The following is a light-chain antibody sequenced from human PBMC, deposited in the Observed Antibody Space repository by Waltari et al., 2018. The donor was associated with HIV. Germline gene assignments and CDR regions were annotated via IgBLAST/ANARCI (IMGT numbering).Light chain of an antibody. CDR2: VAS. V-gene: IGKV1-9*01. CDR1: QGIRNS. CDR3: QQFKTYPLT. Sequence: DIQLTQSPSFLSASVGARVTFTCRASQGIRNSLAWYQQRPGKAPNLLIYVASTLHSGVPSRFSGSGSGTDFTLTISSLQPEDFATYYCQQFKTYPLTFGPGTKVDVK. J-gene: IGKJ3*01.